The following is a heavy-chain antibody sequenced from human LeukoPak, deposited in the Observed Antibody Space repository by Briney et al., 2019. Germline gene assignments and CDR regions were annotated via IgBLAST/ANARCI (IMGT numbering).Heavy chain of an antibody. CDR3: ARDIVVVPAAIGGGWFDP. CDR1: GGSISSGGYY. V-gene: IGHV4-30-2*01. CDR2: IYHSGST. Sequence: PSQTLSLTCTVSGGSISSGGYYWSWIRQPPGKGLEWIGYIYHSGSTYYNPSLKSRVTISVDRSKNQFSLKLSSVTAADTAVYYCARDIVVVPAAIGGGWFDPWGQGTLVTVSS. J-gene: IGHJ5*02. D-gene: IGHD2-2*01.